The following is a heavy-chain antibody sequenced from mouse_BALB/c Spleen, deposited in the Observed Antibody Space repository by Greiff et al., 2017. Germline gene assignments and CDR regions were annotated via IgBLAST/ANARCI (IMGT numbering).Heavy chain of an antibody. CDR2: IYPGSGST. D-gene: IGHD2-10*02. Sequence: LQQPGSELVRPGASVKLSCKASGYTFTSYWMHWVKQRPGQGLEWIGNIYPGSGSTNYDEKFKSKATLTVDTSSSTAYMHLSSLTSEDSAVYYCTRGVWDMDYWGQGTSVTVSS. V-gene: IGHV1S22*01. J-gene: IGHJ4*01. CDR3: TRGVWDMDY. CDR1: GYTFTSYW.